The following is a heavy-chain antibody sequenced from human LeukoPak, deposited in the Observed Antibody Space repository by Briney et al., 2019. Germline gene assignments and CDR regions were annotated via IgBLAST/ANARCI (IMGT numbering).Heavy chain of an antibody. Sequence: GGSLRLSCAASGFTFSSYGMHWVRQAPGKGLEWVAVISYDGSNKYYADSVKGRSTIYRDNSKNTLYLQMNSLRAEDTAVYYCAKDGSSWYFDYWGQGTLVTVSS. V-gene: IGHV3-30*18. CDR2: ISYDGSNK. D-gene: IGHD6-13*01. CDR1: GFTFSSYG. CDR3: AKDGSSWYFDY. J-gene: IGHJ4*02.